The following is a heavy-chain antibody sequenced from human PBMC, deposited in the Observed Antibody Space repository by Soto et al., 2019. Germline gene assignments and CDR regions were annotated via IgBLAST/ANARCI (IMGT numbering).Heavy chain of an antibody. CDR2: ISTEGSVT. D-gene: IGHD6-19*01. CDR1: GLTFSSYW. J-gene: IGHJ4*02. Sequence: EVQLVESGGGLVQPGGSLRLSCAASGLTFSSYWMHWVRQAPGKGLVWVSRISTEGSVTTYADSVKGRCTMSRDNAKNTPYLQINSLRTDDTAVHYCARAPYISGWCGFDYWGQGTLVTVSS. V-gene: IGHV3-74*01. CDR3: ARAPYISGWCGFDY.